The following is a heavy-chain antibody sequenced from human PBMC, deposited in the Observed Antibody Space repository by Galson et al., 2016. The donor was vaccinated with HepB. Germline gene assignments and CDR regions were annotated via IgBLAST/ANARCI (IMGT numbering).Heavy chain of an antibody. D-gene: IGHD3-3*01. J-gene: IGHJ4*02. CDR1: GFTFSRYE. CDR2: ISSSGSDI. Sequence: SLRLSCAASGFTFSRYEMIWFRQASGRGLEWVSYISSSGSDIYYTESLRGRFTISRDNVDNSLYLQMNSLRAEDTAVYYCVRDGRIRSGSFRRWDYWGRGTLVTVSS. V-gene: IGHV3-48*03. CDR3: VRDGRIRSGSFRRWDY.